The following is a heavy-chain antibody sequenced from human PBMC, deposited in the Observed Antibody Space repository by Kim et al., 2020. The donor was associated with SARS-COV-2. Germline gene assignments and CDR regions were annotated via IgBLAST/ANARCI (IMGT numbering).Heavy chain of an antibody. CDR2: ISGSGGST. V-gene: IGHV3-23*01. Sequence: GGSLRLSCAASGFTFSSYAMSWVRQAPGKGLEWVSAISGSGGSTYYADSVKGRFTISRDNSKNTLYLQMNSLRAEDTAVYYCAKDEGYYDFWTGGAIDWFDPWGQGTLVTVSS. J-gene: IGHJ5*02. D-gene: IGHD3-3*01. CDR3: AKDEGYYDFWTGGAIDWFDP. CDR1: GFTFSSYA.